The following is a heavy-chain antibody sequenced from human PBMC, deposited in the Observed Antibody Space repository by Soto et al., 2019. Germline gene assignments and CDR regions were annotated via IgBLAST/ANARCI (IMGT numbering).Heavy chain of an antibody. D-gene: IGHD6-19*01. V-gene: IGHV3-21*01. J-gene: IGHJ6*02. CDR1: GFTFSDYS. CDR3: ARDGAAYSSGWYNYYGMDV. CDR2: ISKSSYI. Sequence: GGSLRLSCTVSGFTFSDYSINWARQAPGKGLEWVSSISKSSYICQVDSMKGRFTISRDDAKNSLYLQMNSMRVEDTAVYYCARDGAAYSSGWYNYYGMDVWGQGTTVTVSS.